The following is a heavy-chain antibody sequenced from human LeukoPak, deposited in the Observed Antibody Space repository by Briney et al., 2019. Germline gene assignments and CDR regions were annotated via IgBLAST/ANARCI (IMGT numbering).Heavy chain of an antibody. CDR1: GFTFSSYA. J-gene: IGHJ4*02. Sequence: TGGSLRLSCAASGFTFSSYAMSWVRQAPGKGLEWVSGISGSGGSTYYADSVKGRSTISRDNSKNTLYLQLNRLRAEDTAVYYGPNPTLALLAATPDFDYGGQGTWSPSPQ. D-gene: IGHD2-15*01. CDR3: PNPTLALLAATPDFDY. V-gene: IGHV3-23*01. CDR2: ISGSGGST.